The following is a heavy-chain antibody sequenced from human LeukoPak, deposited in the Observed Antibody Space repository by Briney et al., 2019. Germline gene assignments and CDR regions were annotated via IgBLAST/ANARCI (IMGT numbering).Heavy chain of an antibody. D-gene: IGHD6-13*01. Sequence: PGRPLRLSCAASGFTFSSYGMHWVRQAPGKGLEWVAVISYDGSNKYYADSVKGRFTISRDNSKNTLYLQMNSLRAEDTAVFHCAKGASGYGSSWPEYWGQGTLVTVSS. CDR2: ISYDGSNK. CDR3: AKGASGYGSSWPEY. V-gene: IGHV3-30*18. CDR1: GFTFSSYG. J-gene: IGHJ4*02.